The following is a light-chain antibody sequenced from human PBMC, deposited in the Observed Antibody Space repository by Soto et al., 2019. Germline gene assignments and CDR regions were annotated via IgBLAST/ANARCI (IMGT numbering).Light chain of an antibody. Sequence: VVLTQSPGTLSLSPGERATLSCSASESVKSNYLGWYQQIPGQIPRLLIYGTSRRATGIPDRFSGSGSGTDFTLTISRLEPEDSAVYYCEQYGSPGTFGEGTKLEIK. CDR1: ESVKSNY. CDR3: EQYGSPGT. V-gene: IGKV3-20*01. J-gene: IGKJ2*01. CDR2: GTS.